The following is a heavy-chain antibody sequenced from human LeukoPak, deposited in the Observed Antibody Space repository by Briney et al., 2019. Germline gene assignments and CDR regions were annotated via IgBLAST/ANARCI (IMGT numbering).Heavy chain of an antibody. D-gene: IGHD5-24*01. J-gene: IGHJ2*01. CDR2: IYYSGNT. V-gene: IGHV4-39*01. Sequence: NPSETLSLTCTVSGGPISSNDYYWGWIRQPPGKGLEWIGSIYYSGNTYQNPSLKSRVTISVDTSKNQFSLRLSSVTAADTAVYYCARNGYNSQWCFDLWGRGTLVTVSS. CDR3: ARNGYNSQWCFDL. CDR1: GGPISSNDYY.